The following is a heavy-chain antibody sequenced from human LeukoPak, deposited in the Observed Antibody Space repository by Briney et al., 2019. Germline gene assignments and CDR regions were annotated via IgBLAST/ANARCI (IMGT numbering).Heavy chain of an antibody. CDR1: GYTFTSYG. J-gene: IGHJ5*02. D-gene: IGHD3-22*01. CDR2: ISAYNGNT. V-gene: IGHV1-18*01. Sequence: GASVKVSCKASGYTFTSYGISWVRQAPGQGLEWMGWISAYNGNTNYAQKLQGRVTMTTDTSTSTAYMELRSLRSDDTAVYYCARDPHEPVRSPTYDSSGYYYSNWFDPWGQGTLVTVSS. CDR3: ARDPHEPVRSPTYDSSGYYYSNWFDP.